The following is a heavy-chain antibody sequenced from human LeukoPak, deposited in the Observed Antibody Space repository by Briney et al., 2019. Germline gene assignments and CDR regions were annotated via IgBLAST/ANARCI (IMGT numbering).Heavy chain of an antibody. CDR2: ISSSSSYI. CDR1: GFTFSSYS. V-gene: IGHV3-21*01. CDR3: ARDHYGDFDY. Sequence: GGSLRLSCAASGFTFSSYSMNWVRQAPGKGLEWDSSISSSSSYIYYADSVKGRFTISRDNAKNSLYLQMDSLRAEDTAVYYCARDHYGDFDYWGQGTLVTVSS. D-gene: IGHD4-17*01. J-gene: IGHJ4*02.